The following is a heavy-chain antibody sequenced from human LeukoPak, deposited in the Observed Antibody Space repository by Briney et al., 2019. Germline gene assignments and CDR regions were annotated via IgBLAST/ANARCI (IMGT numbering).Heavy chain of an antibody. CDR3: ARPSYPDDYYYYYGMDV. D-gene: IGHD1-14*01. J-gene: IGHJ6*02. Sequence: PGGSLRLSCAASGFTFSDYYMSWIRQAPGKGLEWVSYISSSGSTIYYADSVKGRFTISRDNAKNSLYLQTNSLRAEDTAVYYCARPSYPDDYYYYYGMDVWGQGTTVTVSS. CDR1: GFTFSDYY. CDR2: ISSSGSTI. V-gene: IGHV3-11*01.